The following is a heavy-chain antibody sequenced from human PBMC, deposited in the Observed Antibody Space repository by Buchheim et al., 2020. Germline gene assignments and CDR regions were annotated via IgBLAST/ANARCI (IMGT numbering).Heavy chain of an antibody. CDR3: ARDWGWNCEY. Sequence: QVQLVESGGGVVQPGTSLRLSCAASGFTFNNYAMHWVRQAPGKGLECVAVLSYDGTIKYYAESVKGRFTISRDNSKSTLYLQMNSLRIEDTAVYFCARDWGWNCEYWGQGTL. CDR2: LSYDGTIK. J-gene: IGHJ4*02. CDR1: GFTFNNYA. D-gene: IGHD1-1*01. V-gene: IGHV3-30-3*01.